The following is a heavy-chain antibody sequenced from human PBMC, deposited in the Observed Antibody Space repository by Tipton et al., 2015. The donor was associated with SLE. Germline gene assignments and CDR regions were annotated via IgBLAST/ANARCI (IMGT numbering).Heavy chain of an antibody. CDR2: IIPIFGTA. J-gene: IGHJ5*02. CDR3: ARGSVLRFLEWSFLGGWFDP. CDR1: GGTFSSYA. V-gene: IGHV1-69*01. Sequence: QVQLVQSGAEVKKPGSSVKVSCKASGGTFSSYAISWVRQAPGQGLEWMGGIIPIFGTANYAQKFQGRVTITADESTSTAYMELSSLRSEDTAVYYCARGSVLRFLEWSFLGGWFDPWGQGTLVTVSS. D-gene: IGHD3-3*01.